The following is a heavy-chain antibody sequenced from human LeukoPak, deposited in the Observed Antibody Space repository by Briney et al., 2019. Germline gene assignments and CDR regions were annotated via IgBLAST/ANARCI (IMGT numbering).Heavy chain of an antibody. V-gene: IGHV1-3*01. CDR1: GYTFTSYA. CDR3: ARDRMSPTWLAYFDY. CDR2: INAGNGNT. Sequence: ASVKVSCKASGYTFTSYAMHWVRQAPGQRLEWMGWINAGNGNTKYSQKFQGRVTITRDTSASTAYMELSSLRSEDAAVYYCARDRMSPTWLAYFDYWGQGTLVTVSS. J-gene: IGHJ4*02. D-gene: IGHD6-19*01.